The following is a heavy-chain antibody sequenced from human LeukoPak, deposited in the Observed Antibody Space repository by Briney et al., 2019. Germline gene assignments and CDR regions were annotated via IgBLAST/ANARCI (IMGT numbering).Heavy chain of an antibody. CDR2: INQDGSEK. V-gene: IGHV3-7*01. D-gene: IGHD3-22*01. CDR3: ARGDSFDN. J-gene: IGHJ4*02. Sequence: PGGSLRLSCAASGFIFSTYWMSCVRQAPGKGLEWVATINQDGSEKYYVDSVKGRFTISRDNTKNSLYLQMNSLRAEDTAVYYCARGDSFDNWGQGTLVTVSS. CDR1: GFIFSTYW.